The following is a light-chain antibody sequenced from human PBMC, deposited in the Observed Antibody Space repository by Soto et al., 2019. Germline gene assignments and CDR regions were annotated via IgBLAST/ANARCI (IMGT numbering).Light chain of an antibody. J-gene: IGKJ1*01. CDR1: QSVSSGY. CDR2: GAS. V-gene: IGKV3-20*01. Sequence: EIVLTQSPGTLALSPGERATLSCRASQSVSSGYLAWYQQKPGQAPRFLLFGASSRATGMPDRFSGSGSGTDFTLTISRMEPEDFAVYYCQQYGSSPWTFGQGTKVEIK. CDR3: QQYGSSPWT.